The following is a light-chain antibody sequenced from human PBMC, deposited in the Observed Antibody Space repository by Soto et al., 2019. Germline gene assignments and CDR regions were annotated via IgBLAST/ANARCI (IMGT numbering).Light chain of an antibody. CDR3: SSYTNSNTYVV. J-gene: IGLJ2*01. CDR2: EVS. V-gene: IGLV2-14*01. CDR1: SSDVGGYNY. Sequence: QSALTQPASVSGSPGQSITISCTGTSSDVGGYNYVSWYQQRPGKVPKLMIYEVSNRPSGVSNRFSGSKSGNTASLTISGLQAEDEADYYCSSYTNSNTYVVLGGGTKLTVL.